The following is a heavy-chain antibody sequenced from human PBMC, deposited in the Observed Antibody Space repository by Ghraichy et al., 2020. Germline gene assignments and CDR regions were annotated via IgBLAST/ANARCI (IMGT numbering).Heavy chain of an antibody. V-gene: IGHV3-30*18. CDR1: GFTFSSYG. J-gene: IGHJ2*01. CDR2: ISYDGSNK. Sequence: GGSLRLSCAASGFTFSSYGMHWVRQAPGKGLEWVAVISYDGSNKYYADSVKGRFTISRDNSKNTLYLQMNSLRAEDTAVYYCAKERTGSSGQGEDWYFDLWGRGTLVTVSS. D-gene: IGHD6-19*01. CDR3: AKERTGSSGQGEDWYFDL.